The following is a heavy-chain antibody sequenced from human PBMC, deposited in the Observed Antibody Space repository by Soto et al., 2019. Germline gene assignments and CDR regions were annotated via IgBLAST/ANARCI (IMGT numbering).Heavy chain of an antibody. V-gene: IGHV1-46*01. CDR1: GYTLTTFF. Sequence: QVQLVQSGAEVKKPGASVKVSCKASGYTLTTFFMHWVRQAPGQGLKWMGVINPGYPAGRSTTYAPKLQSRLTMTTDTSTSTVYMELSRLRSDDTAVYYCAREAIVAEATTGMDVWGQGTTVTVSS. CDR3: AREAIVAEATTGMDV. D-gene: IGHD1-26*01. J-gene: IGHJ6*02. CDR2: INPGYPAGRST.